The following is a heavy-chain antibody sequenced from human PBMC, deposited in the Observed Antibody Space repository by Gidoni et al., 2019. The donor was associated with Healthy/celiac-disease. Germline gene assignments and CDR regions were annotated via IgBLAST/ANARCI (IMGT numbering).Heavy chain of an antibody. J-gene: IGHJ2*01. V-gene: IGHV4-59*01. CDR2: ISYSGST. Sequence: QVQLQESGPGLVKPSETLSLTCTVSGGSISSYYWSWIRQPPGKGLEWIGYISYSGSTNYNPSRKSRVTISVDTSKNQFSLKLSSVTAADTAVYYCARDRVSSSLWYFDLWGRGTLVTVSS. D-gene: IGHD6-6*01. CDR1: GGSISSYY. CDR3: ARDRVSSSLWYFDL.